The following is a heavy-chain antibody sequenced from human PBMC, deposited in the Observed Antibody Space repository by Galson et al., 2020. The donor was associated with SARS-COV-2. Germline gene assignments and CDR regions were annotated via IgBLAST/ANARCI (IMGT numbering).Heavy chain of an antibody. J-gene: IGHJ6*03. D-gene: IGHD1-26*01. CDR3: AREKSGSLFGGYYYYIDV. Sequence: SETLSLTCTVSGGSMRSYYWSWIRQPPGKGLEWVGYINHSGSTTYNPSLKSRITISVDTSKNQFSLKLSSVTAADTAVYYCAREKSGSLFGGYYYYIDVWAKGPRSPSP. CDR2: INHSGST. V-gene: IGHV4-59*01. CDR1: GGSMRSYY.